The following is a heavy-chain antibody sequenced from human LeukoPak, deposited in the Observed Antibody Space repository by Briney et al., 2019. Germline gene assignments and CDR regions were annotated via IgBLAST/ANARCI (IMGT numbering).Heavy chain of an antibody. V-gene: IGHV3-7*01. Sequence: PGGSLRLSCAASGFTFSSYWMSWVRQAPGKGLEWVANIKQDGSEKYYVDSVKGRFTISRDNAKNSLYLQMNSLRAEDTAVYYCARHRGGWLRFFEPVFDYWGQGTLVTVSS. CDR1: GFTFSSYW. J-gene: IGHJ4*02. D-gene: IGHD5-12*01. CDR2: IKQDGSEK. CDR3: ARHRGGWLRFFEPVFDY.